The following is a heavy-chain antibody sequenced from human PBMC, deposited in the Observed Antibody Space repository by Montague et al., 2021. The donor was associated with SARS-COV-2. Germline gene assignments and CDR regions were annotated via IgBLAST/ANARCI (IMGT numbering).Heavy chain of an antibody. CDR2: MSYDGSSR. CDR3: ARDNMGSIDY. V-gene: IGHV3-30*04. Sequence: SLRLSFAASGFTFSTYYMHWVRQAPGKGLEWVALMSYDGSSRYHVDSVKGRFTISRDNSRNTLYLQMDSLRSEDTAVYYCARDNMGSIDYWGQGTLVTVSS. D-gene: IGHD1-26*01. J-gene: IGHJ4*02. CDR1: GFTFSTYY.